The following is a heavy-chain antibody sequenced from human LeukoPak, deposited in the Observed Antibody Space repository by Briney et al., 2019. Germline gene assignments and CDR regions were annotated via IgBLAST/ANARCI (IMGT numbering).Heavy chain of an antibody. CDR3: AKDDVRYYELA. Sequence: PGGSLRLSCAASGFTVSSNYMSWVRQAPGKGLEWVSAISGSGGSTYYADSVKGRFTISRDNSKNTLYLQMNSLRAEDTAVYYCAKDDVRYYELAWGQGTLVTVSS. CDR2: ISGSGGST. V-gene: IGHV3-23*01. D-gene: IGHD3-22*01. CDR1: GFTVSSNY. J-gene: IGHJ4*02.